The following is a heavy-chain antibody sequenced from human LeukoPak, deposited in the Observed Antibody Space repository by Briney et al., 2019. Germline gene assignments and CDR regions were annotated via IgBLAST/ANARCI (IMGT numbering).Heavy chain of an antibody. CDR3: ARSSYTSGSSYFDY. J-gene: IGHJ4*02. Sequence: PGGSLRLSCAASGFTFSDYYMSWIRQAPGKGLEWLSYTSSTTSYTDYADSVKGRFTISRDNAKNSLYLQMNSLRAEDTAVYYCARSSYTSGSSYFDYWGQGTQVTVSA. V-gene: IGHV3-11*03. CDR1: GFTFSDYY. D-gene: IGHD3-10*01. CDR2: TSSTTSYT.